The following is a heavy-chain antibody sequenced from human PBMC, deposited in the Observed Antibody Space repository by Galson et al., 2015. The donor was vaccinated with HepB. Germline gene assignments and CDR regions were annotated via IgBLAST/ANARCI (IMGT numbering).Heavy chain of an antibody. J-gene: IGHJ4*02. V-gene: IGHV1-69*13. CDR2: IIPIFGTA. CDR1: GGTFSSYA. Sequence: SVKVSCKASGGTFSSYAISWVRQAPGQGLEWMGGIIPIFGTANYAQKFQGRVTITADESTSTAYMELSSLRSEDTAVYYCARDSGDYYGSGRPDLDYWGQGTLVTVSS. D-gene: IGHD3-10*01. CDR3: ARDSGDYYGSGRPDLDY.